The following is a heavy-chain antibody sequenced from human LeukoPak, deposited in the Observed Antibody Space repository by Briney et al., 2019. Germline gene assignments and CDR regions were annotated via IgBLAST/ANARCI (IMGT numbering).Heavy chain of an antibody. V-gene: IGHV4-34*01. Sequence: PSETLSLTCAVYGGSFSGYYWSWIRQPPGKGLEWIGEINHSGSTNYNPSLKSRVTISVDTSKNQFSLKLSSVTAADTPVYYCARGPDGDVLMVYATFDYWGQGTLVTVSS. CDR3: ARGPDGDVLMVYATFDY. J-gene: IGHJ4*02. CDR1: GGSFSGYY. CDR2: INHSGST. D-gene: IGHD2-8*01.